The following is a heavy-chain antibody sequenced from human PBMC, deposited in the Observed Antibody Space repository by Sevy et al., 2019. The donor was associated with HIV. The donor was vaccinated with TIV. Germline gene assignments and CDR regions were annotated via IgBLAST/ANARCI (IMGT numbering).Heavy chain of an antibody. CDR3: GTTYDYDSSGWAGALRAFDI. J-gene: IGHJ3*02. CDR2: INSDGSST. Sequence: GGSLRLSCAASGFTFSSYWMHWVRQAPGKGLVWVSRINSDGSSTSYADSVKGRFTISRDNAKNTLYLQMNSLRAEDTAVYYCGTTYDYDSSGWAGALRAFDIWGQGTMVTVSS. CDR1: GFTFSSYW. V-gene: IGHV3-74*01. D-gene: IGHD3-22*01.